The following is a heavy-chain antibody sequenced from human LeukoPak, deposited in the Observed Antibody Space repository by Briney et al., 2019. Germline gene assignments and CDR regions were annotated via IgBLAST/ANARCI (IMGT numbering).Heavy chain of an antibody. J-gene: IGHJ4*02. V-gene: IGHV3-74*01. Sequence: GGSLRLSCAASGIAFSSYWMHWVRQAPGKGLVWVSRINSDGSSTSYADSVKGRFTISRDNAKNTLYLQMNSLRAEDTAVYYCARPLGRYSYGVDYWGQGTLVTVSS. CDR3: ARPLGRYSYGVDY. D-gene: IGHD5-18*01. CDR1: GIAFSSYW. CDR2: INSDGSST.